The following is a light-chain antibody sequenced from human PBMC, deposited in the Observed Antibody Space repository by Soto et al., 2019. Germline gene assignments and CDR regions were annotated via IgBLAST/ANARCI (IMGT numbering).Light chain of an antibody. Sequence: EIVMTQSPATLSVSPGERATLSYRASQSVSSNLAWYQQRPGQAPRLLIYGASTRATGIPARFSGSGSGTEFTLTISSLQSEDLAVYYCQQYNNWPPFTFGPGTKVDIK. CDR2: GAS. V-gene: IGKV3-15*01. CDR1: QSVSSN. CDR3: QQYNNWPPFT. J-gene: IGKJ3*01.